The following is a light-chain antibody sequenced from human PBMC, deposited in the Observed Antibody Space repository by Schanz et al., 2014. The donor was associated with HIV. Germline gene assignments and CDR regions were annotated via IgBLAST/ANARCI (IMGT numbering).Light chain of an antibody. CDR1: SSDVGGYDF. J-gene: IGLJ2*01. CDR3: CSFTSRRTL. V-gene: IGLV2-14*03. CDR2: DVT. Sequence: QSALTQPASVSGSPGQSITISCTGTSSDVGGYDFVSWYQQHPGKAPKLMIYDVTNRPPGVSDRFSGSRSGDMASLIISGLQPDDEADYYCCSFTSRRTLFGGGTKLTVL.